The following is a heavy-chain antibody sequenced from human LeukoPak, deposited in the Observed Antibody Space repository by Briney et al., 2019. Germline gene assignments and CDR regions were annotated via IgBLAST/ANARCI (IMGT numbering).Heavy chain of an antibody. CDR3: ARGLGGYGYNWFDP. Sequence: SETLSLTCTVSGGSISSGDYYWSWIRQPPGKGLEWIGYIYYSGSTYYNPSLKSRVTISVDTSKNQFSLKLSSVIAADTAVYYCARGLGGYGYNWFDPWGQGTLVTVSS. CDR1: GGSISSGDYY. J-gene: IGHJ5*02. D-gene: IGHD5-18*01. V-gene: IGHV4-30-4*01. CDR2: IYYSGST.